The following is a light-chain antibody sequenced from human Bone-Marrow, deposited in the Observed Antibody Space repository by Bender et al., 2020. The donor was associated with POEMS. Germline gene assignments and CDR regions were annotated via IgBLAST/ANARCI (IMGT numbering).Light chain of an antibody. CDR3: QAWDTSSVV. Sequence: SYGLTQPPSVSVSPGHTANITCSGDQLGDQYASWYQLKPGQSPVLVIYEDNKRPSGIPERFSGSSSGNIATLTISGTQALDEADYYCQAWDTSSVVFGGGTKLTVL. J-gene: IGLJ2*01. CDR1: QLGDQY. V-gene: IGLV3-1*01. CDR2: EDN.